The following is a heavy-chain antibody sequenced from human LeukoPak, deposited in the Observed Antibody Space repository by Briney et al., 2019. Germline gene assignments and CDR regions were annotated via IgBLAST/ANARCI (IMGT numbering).Heavy chain of an antibody. CDR2: INWNGGST. J-gene: IGHJ5*02. CDR3: ARAIDSSGYYAGFDP. D-gene: IGHD3-22*01. Sequence: PGGSLRLSCAASGFTFDDYGMSWVRQAPGKGLEWVSGINWNGGSTGYADSVKGRFTISRDNAKNSLYLQMNSLRAEDTALYHCARAIDSSGYYAGFDPWGQGTLVTVSS. V-gene: IGHV3-20*01. CDR1: GFTFDDYG.